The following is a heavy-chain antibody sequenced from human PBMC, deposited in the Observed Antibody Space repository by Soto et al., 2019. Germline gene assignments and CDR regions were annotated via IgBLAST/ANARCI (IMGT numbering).Heavy chain of an antibody. CDR3: ARDYSSYGPFDY. Sequence: GGSLRLSCVASEFTFSTYSMNWVRQAPGKGLEWVSYISSSSSTIYYADSVKGRFTISRDNAKNSLDLQINSLRAEATAVYYCARDYSSYGPFDYWGQGTMITVSS. V-gene: IGHV3-48*01. CDR1: EFTFSTYS. CDR2: ISSSSSTI. J-gene: IGHJ4*02. D-gene: IGHD6-6*01.